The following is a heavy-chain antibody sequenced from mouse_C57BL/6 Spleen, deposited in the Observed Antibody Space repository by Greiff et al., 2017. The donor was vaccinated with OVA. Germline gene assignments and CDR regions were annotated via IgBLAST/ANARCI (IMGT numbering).Heavy chain of an antibody. CDR3: ARNYGSQDYYAMDY. V-gene: IGHV1-81*01. D-gene: IGHD1-1*01. J-gene: IGHJ4*01. CDR2: IYPRSGNT. CDR1: GYTFTRYG. Sequence: VPGVESGAELARPGASVKLSCKASGYTFTRYGISWVKQRTGQGLEWIGEIYPRSGNTYYNEKFKGKATLTADKSSSTAYMELRSLTSEDSAVYFCARNYGSQDYYAMDYWGQGTSVTVSS.